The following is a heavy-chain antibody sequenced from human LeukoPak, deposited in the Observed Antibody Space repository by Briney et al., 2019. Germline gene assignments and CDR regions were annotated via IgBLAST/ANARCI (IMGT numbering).Heavy chain of an antibody. J-gene: IGHJ4*02. Sequence: PGGSLRLSCAASGFTFSSYGMHWVRQAPGKGLEWVAFIRYDGSNKYYADSVKGRFTISRDNSKNTLYLQMNSLRAEDTAVYYCASPILGYCSGGSCYSDDYWGQGTLVTVSS. CDR2: IRYDGSNK. CDR3: ASPILGYCSGGSCYSDDY. V-gene: IGHV3-30*02. D-gene: IGHD2-15*01. CDR1: GFTFSSYG.